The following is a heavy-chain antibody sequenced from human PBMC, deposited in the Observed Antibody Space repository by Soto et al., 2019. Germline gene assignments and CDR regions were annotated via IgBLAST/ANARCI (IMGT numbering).Heavy chain of an antibody. CDR3: ARKVPAAYHREFYX. CDR2: INTGSTSI. J-gene: IGHJ4*02. Sequence: GGSLTLSCVASGFTFSSYSMNWVRQAPGKGLEGVSFINTGSTSIYYADSVKVRFTVSRDNSKNSMYLQMNSLRDEDTAMYYCARKVPAAYHREFYXWGQVTRFTVSX. V-gene: IGHV3-48*02. CDR1: GFTFSSYS. D-gene: IGHD2-2*01.